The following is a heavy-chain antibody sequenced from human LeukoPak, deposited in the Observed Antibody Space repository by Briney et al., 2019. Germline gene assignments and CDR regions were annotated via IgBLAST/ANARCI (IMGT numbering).Heavy chain of an antibody. Sequence: GASVKVSCKASGYAFSNYYIHWVRQAPAQGLEWMGIIRPRDGDTNYAQKFQGRVTMTRDMSSSTVYMELSSLTYEDWAVYYCAREVGAQDYWGREPWSPSPQ. CDR3: AREVGAQDY. CDR2: IRPRDGDT. CDR1: GYAFSNYY. J-gene: IGHJ4*02. D-gene: IGHD1-26*01. V-gene: IGHV1-46*01.